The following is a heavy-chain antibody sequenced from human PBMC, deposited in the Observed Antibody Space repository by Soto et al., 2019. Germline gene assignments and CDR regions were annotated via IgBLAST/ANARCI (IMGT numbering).Heavy chain of an antibody. J-gene: IGHJ4*02. Sequence: PVGSLRLSCAASGFTVSSNYMSWVRQAPGKGLEWVSVIYSGGSTYYADSVKGRFTISRDNSKNTLYLQMNSLRAEDTAVYYCASTIFGVVSSFDYWGQGTLVTVSS. CDR2: IYSGGST. V-gene: IGHV3-53*01. CDR3: ASTIFGVVSSFDY. D-gene: IGHD3-3*01. CDR1: GFTVSSNY.